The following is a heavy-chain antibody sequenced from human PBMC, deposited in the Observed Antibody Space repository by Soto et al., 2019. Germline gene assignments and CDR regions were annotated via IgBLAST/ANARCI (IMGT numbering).Heavy chain of an antibody. CDR2: ISAYNGDT. CDR1: GYSFSTYG. D-gene: IGHD1-1*01. CDR3: ARQRYNLYNNYDYDGMDV. Sequence: QVPLVQSGAEVKKPGASVKVSCKAFGYSFSTYGITWVRQAPGQGLEWLGWISAYNGDTHYAQILQGRVTMTTDTSTSIAYMEMRSLRSDDTAVYYRARQRYNLYNNYDYDGMDVWGQGTTVTVSS. V-gene: IGHV1-18*01. J-gene: IGHJ6*02.